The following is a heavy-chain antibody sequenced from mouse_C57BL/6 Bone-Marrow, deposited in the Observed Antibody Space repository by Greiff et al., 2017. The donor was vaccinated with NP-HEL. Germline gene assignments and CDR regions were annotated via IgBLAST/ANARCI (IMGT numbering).Heavy chain of an antibody. J-gene: IGHJ1*03. CDR3: ARRGGYYGGRYFDV. Sequence: QVQLKESGPGILQSSQTLSLTCSFSGFSLSTSGMGVSWIRQPSGKGLEWLAHIYWDDDKRYNPSLKSRLTISKDTSRNQVFLKITSVDTADTATYYGARRGGYYGGRYFDVWGTGTTVTVSS. CDR2: IYWDDDK. V-gene: IGHV8-12*01. CDR1: GFSLSTSGMG. D-gene: IGHD1-1*02.